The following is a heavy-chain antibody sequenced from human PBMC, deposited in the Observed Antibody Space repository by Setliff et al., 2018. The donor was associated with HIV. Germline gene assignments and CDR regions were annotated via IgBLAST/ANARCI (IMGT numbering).Heavy chain of an antibody. CDR1: GASITSGIYY. Sequence: SETLSLTCSVSGASITSGIYYWAWIRQPAGKGLEFIGRAYFSGSTNCNPSLKSRVTISLDTSKNRFSLNLRSVTAADTAVYYCARGFGSLDPWGKGTLVTVSS. J-gene: IGHJ5*02. CDR3: ARGFGSLDP. CDR2: AYFSGST. D-gene: IGHD1-26*01. V-gene: IGHV4-61*02.